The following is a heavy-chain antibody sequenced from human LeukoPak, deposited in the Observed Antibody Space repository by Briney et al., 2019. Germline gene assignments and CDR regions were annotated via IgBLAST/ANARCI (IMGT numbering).Heavy chain of an antibody. D-gene: IGHD1-26*01. J-gene: IGHJ4*02. V-gene: IGHV3-48*03. CDR2: ISSSGSTI. Sequence: PGGSLRLSCAASGFTFSSYEMNWVRQAPGKGLEWVSYISSSGSTIYYADSVKGRFTISRDNSKNTLYLQMNSLRAEDTAVYYCAKVAIVGATGLDYWGQGTLVTVSS. CDR3: AKVAIVGATGLDY. CDR1: GFTFSSYE.